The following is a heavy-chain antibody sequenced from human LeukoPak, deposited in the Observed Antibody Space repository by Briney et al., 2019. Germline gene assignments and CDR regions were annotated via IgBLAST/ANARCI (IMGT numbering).Heavy chain of an antibody. CDR3: AREVVVRGVIITEQGRWFDP. V-gene: IGHV4-31*03. CDR2: IYYSGST. Sequence: NPSETLSLTCTVSGGSISSGGYYWSWIRQHPGKGLEWIGYIYYSGSTYYNPSLKSRVTISVDTSKNQFSLKLSSVTAADTAVYYCAREVVVRGVIITEQGRWFDPWGQGTLVTVSS. D-gene: IGHD3-10*01. CDR1: GGSISSGGYY. J-gene: IGHJ5*02.